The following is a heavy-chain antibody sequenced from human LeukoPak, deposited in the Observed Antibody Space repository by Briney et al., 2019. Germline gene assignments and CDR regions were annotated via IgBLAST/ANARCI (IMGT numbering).Heavy chain of an antibody. CDR1: GGSISSSSYY. CDR3: ARVQYYYDSSGDY. V-gene: IGHV4-39*07. D-gene: IGHD3-22*01. J-gene: IGHJ4*02. Sequence: SETLSLTCTVSGGSISSSSYYWGWIRQPSGKGLEWIGSIYYSGSTYYNPSLKSRVTISVDTSKNQFSLKLSSVTAADTAVYYCARVQYYYDSSGDYWGQGTLVTVSS. CDR2: IYYSGST.